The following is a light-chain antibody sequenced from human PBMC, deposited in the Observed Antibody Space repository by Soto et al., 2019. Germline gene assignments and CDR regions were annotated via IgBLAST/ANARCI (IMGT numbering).Light chain of an antibody. CDR3: KSYAGSNTYV. J-gene: IGLJ1*01. V-gene: IGLV2-8*01. Sequence: QSVLTQPPCASGSPGQSVTISCTGTKNDIGVYDFVSWYQHHPGKAPRLIIYEVVQRPSGVPDRFSGSKSGNTASLTVSGLQAADEADYFCKSYAGSNTYVFGSGTKVTV. CDR1: KNDIGVYDF. CDR2: EVV.